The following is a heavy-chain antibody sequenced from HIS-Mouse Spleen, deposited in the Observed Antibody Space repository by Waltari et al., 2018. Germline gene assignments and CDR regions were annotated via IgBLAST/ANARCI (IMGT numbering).Heavy chain of an antibody. D-gene: IGHD6-13*01. J-gene: IGHJ2*01. V-gene: IGHV4-39*07. CDR3: AREIPYSSSWYDWYFDL. CDR2: IYYSGST. CDR1: GGSISSSSYY. Sequence: QLQLQESGPGLVKPSETLSLTCTVSGGSISSSSYYWGWIRQPPGKGLEWIGSIYYSGSTTYNPSFKSRVTISVDTSKTQFSLKLRSVTAADTAVYYCAREIPYSSSWYDWYFDLWGRGTLVTVSS.